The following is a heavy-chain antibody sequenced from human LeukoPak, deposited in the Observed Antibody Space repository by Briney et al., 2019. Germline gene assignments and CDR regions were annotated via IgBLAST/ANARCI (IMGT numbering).Heavy chain of an antibody. J-gene: IGHJ4*02. D-gene: IGHD2-21*01. CDR2: IRYDGSNK. CDR1: GFTFSTYG. V-gene: IGHV3-30*02. CDR3: ARGDYILDPIPFDY. Sequence: PGGSLRLSCAASGFTFSTYGMHWVRQAPGKGLEWVAFIRYDGSNKYYADSVKGRFTISRDNSKNTLYLQMNSLRTEDTAVYYCARGDYILDPIPFDYWGQGTLVTVSS.